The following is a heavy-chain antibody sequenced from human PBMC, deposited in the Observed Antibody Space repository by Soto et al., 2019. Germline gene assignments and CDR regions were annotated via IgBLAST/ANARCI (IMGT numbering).Heavy chain of an antibody. Sequence: WGSLLVSCAASGFTFSSYGMDWVGQAPGKGLEWVAVISYDGSNKYYADSVKGRFTISRDNSKNTLYLQMNSLRAEDTAVYYCAKISYQLLYYYYGMDVWGQGTTVTVSS. CDR2: ISYDGSNK. D-gene: IGHD2-2*01. CDR1: GFTFSSYG. CDR3: AKISYQLLYYYYGMDV. V-gene: IGHV3-30*18. J-gene: IGHJ6*01.